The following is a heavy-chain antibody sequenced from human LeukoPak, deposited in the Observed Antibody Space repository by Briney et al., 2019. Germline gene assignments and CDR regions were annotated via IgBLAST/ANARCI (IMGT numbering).Heavy chain of an antibody. J-gene: IGHJ4*02. D-gene: IGHD1-1*01. V-gene: IGHV3-7*04. CDR1: GXTFSSFW. CDR3: TRVTTNGYFEY. Sequence: GGXXRLSXAXSGXTFSSFWMGWVRQAPGKGLEWVASIKFDESESHHVDSVKGRFTISRDNAKNSLYLQMNSLRAEDTAVYFCTRVTTNGYFEYWGQGTLVTVSS. CDR2: IKFDESES.